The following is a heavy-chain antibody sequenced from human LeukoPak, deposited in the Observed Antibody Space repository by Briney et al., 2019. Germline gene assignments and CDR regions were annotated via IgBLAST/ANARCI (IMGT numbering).Heavy chain of an antibody. CDR3: ARDTAPDRADIVVVPAAAHAFDI. V-gene: IGHV3-30*02. J-gene: IGHJ3*02. CDR1: GFTFSSYG. D-gene: IGHD2-2*01. Sequence: GGSLRLSCAASGFTFSSYGMHWVRQAPGKGLEWVAFIRYDGSNKYYADSVKGRFTISRDNSKNSLYLQMNSLRAEDTAVYYCARDTAPDRADIVVVPAAAHAFDIWGQGTMVTVSS. CDR2: IRYDGSNK.